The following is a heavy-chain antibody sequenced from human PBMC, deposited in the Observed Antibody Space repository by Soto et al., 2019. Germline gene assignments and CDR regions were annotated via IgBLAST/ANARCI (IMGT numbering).Heavy chain of an antibody. Sequence: PGGSLRLSCAASGFTISDYYMSWIRQAPGKGLEWVSYISSSGSTIYYADSVKGRVTISRDNAKNSLYLQMNSLRAEDTAVYYCARDPKPLGYCSSTSCYGMDVWGPGTTVTVSS. CDR2: ISSSGSTI. V-gene: IGHV3-11*01. CDR3: ARDPKPLGYCSSTSCYGMDV. D-gene: IGHD2-2*01. J-gene: IGHJ6*02. CDR1: GFTISDYY.